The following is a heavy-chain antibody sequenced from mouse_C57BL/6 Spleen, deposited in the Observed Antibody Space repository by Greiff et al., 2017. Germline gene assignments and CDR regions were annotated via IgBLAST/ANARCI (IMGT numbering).Heavy chain of an antibody. V-gene: IGHV1-69*01. D-gene: IGHD1-1*01. CDR3: ARSRYYGSSLGDAMDY. CDR1: GYTFTSYW. J-gene: IGHJ4*01. Sequence: QVQLQQPGAELVMPGASVKLSCKASGYTFTSYWMPWVKQRPGQGLEWIGEIDPSDSYTNYNQKFKGKSTLTVDKSSSTAYMQLSSLTSEDSAVYYCARSRYYGSSLGDAMDYWGQGTSVTVSS. CDR2: IDPSDSYT.